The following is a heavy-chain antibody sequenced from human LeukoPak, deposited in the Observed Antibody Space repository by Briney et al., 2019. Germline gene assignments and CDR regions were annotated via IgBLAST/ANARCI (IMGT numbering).Heavy chain of an antibody. V-gene: IGHV3-23*01. CDR2: ISGSSGST. CDR3: AKDRPLGIDFDY. D-gene: IGHD1-1*01. J-gene: IGHJ4*02. CDR1: GFTFKNYA. Sequence: GGSLRLSCAASGFTFKNYAMNWVRQAPGKGLEWVSSISGSSGSTYYADSVKGRFTISRDNSKNTMYLQMSSLRAEDTAVYYCAKDRPLGIDFDYWGQGTLVTVSS.